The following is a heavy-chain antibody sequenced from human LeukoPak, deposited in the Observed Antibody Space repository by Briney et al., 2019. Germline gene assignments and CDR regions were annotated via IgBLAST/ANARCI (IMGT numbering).Heavy chain of an antibody. J-gene: IGHJ4*02. CDR2: INPNSGGT. Sequence: ASVKVSCKASGYTFTGYYMHWVRQAPGQGLEWMGWINPNSGGTNYAQKFQGRVTMTRDTSISTAYMELSRLRPDDTAVYYCARDKWNYDILTGGYYFDYWGQGTLVTVSS. D-gene: IGHD3-9*01. CDR3: ARDKWNYDILTGGYYFDY. CDR1: GYTFTGYY. V-gene: IGHV1-2*02.